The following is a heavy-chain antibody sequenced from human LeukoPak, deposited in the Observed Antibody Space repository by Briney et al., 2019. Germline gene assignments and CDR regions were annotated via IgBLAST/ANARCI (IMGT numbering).Heavy chain of an antibody. CDR3: ALGRYDRGDVLRYFDWLLLELDY. CDR1: GGTFSSYA. J-gene: IGHJ4*02. V-gene: IGHV1-69*13. D-gene: IGHD3-9*01. Sequence: GASVKVSYKASGGTFSSYAISWVRQAPGQGLEWMGGIIPIFGTANYAQKFQGRVTITADESTSTAYMELSSLRSEDTAVYYCALGRYDRGDVLRYFDWLLLELDYWGQGTLVTVSS. CDR2: IIPIFGTA.